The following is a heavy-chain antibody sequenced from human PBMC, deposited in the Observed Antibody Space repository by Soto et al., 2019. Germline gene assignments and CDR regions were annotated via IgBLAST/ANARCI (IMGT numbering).Heavy chain of an antibody. D-gene: IGHD2-8*02. V-gene: IGHV4-31*03. CDR1: GGSITSSGYY. CDR3: ARKRQYCTGGDVSCYSSFYFDS. J-gene: IGHJ4*02. CDR2: IYYSGST. Sequence: QVQLQESGPGLVKPSQTLSLTCTVSGGSITSSGYYWSWIRQHPGKGLEWIGYIYYSGSTYYNPSLKSRLTISVDTSKNQFSLSLNSVAVADTAIYYCARKRQYCTGGDVSCYSSFYFDSWGQGTLVTVSS.